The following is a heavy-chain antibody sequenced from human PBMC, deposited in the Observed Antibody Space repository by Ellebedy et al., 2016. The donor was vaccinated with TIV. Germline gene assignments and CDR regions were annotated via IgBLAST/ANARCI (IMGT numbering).Heavy chain of an antibody. V-gene: IGHV4-31*03. Sequence: SETLSLTXTVSGGSISSGGYYWSWIRQHPGKGLEWIGYIYYSGSTYYNPSLKSRVTISVDTSKNQFSLKLSSVTAADTAVYYCARGGVELLWNYWGQGTLVTVSS. CDR1: GGSISSGGYY. D-gene: IGHD2-2*01. CDR2: IYYSGST. J-gene: IGHJ4*02. CDR3: ARGGVELLWNY.